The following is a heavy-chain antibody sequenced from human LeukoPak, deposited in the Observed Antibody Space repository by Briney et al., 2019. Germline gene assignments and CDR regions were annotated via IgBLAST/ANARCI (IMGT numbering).Heavy chain of an antibody. Sequence: PSETLSFNSCGYGVTITSLYWSWIRRPPGKGLEWIGYSYYSGSTNSNPSLKSRVTISVDASKNQFSLKLSSVTAADTAVYYCARGVTAIQILDYWGQGTLVTVSS. CDR2: SYYSGST. CDR1: GVTITSLY. J-gene: IGHJ4*02. D-gene: IGHD2-21*02. CDR3: ARGVTAIQILDY. V-gene: IGHV4-59*01.